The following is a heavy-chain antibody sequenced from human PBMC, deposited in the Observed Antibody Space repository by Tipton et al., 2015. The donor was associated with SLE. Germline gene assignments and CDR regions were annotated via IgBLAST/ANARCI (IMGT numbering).Heavy chain of an antibody. CDR2: VYYSGST. V-gene: IGHV4-39*07. Sequence: LRLSCTVSGGSISSSSYFWGWIRQPPGKGLEWLASVYYSGSTYYKPSLKSRVTISVDTSKNQFSLKLSSVTAADTAVYYCAREIGNLDYWGQGTLVTVSS. J-gene: IGHJ4*02. CDR1: GGSISSSSYF. CDR3: AREIGNLDY. D-gene: IGHD2/OR15-2a*01.